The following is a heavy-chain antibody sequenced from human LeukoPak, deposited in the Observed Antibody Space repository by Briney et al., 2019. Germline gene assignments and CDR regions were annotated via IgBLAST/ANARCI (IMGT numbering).Heavy chain of an antibody. D-gene: IGHD4-23*01. Sequence: GGSLRLSCAASGFIFSSTAMSWVRQAPGKGLEWVAVISYDGSNKYYADSVKGRFTISRDNSKNTLYLQMNSLRAEDTAVYYCAREYGGNPYYYYGMDVWGRGTTVTVSS. V-gene: IGHV3-30-3*01. CDR1: GFIFSSTA. CDR2: ISYDGSNK. CDR3: AREYGGNPYYYYGMDV. J-gene: IGHJ6*02.